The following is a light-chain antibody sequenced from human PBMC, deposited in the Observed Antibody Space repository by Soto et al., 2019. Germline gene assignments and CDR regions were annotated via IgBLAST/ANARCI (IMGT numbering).Light chain of an antibody. V-gene: IGKV1-5*03. CDR3: QHYDSYSGA. CDR2: KAS. J-gene: IGKJ1*01. Sequence: PKPLPTLSGSEGAGSPTPCRASQTISSWLAWYQQKPGKAPKFLIYKASTLKSGVPSRFSGSGSGTEFTLTISSLQPDDFATYYCQHYDSYSGAFGQGTKVDIK. CDR1: QTISSW.